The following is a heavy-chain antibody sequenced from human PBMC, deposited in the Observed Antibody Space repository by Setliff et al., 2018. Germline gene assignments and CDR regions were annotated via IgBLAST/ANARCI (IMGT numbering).Heavy chain of an antibody. CDR3: ARSLGIRDYSYFDL. J-gene: IGHJ2*01. CDR1: GFTFSSFD. V-gene: IGHV3-48*01. Sequence: GGSLRLSCAASGFTFSSFDLSWVRQTPGKGLEWISTIRSNSPTLYYADSVQGRFTISRDNARNSLFLRMSSLRAEDTAVYYCARSLGIRDYSYFDLWGRGTLVTVSS. D-gene: IGHD5-12*01. CDR2: IRSNSPTL.